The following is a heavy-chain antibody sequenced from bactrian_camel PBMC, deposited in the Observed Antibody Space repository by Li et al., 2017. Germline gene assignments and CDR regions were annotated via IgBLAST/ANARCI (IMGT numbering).Heavy chain of an antibody. Sequence: APGKEREKVAIIDTDGTTNYADSVKGRFTISKDNDKNTIFLQMNSLKGEDTAMYYCAGDLFSLEPTKSPLAPQPVPPPTVCIGPSCCTSNYWGQGTQVTVS. CDR3: AGDLFSLEPTKSPLAPQPVPPPTVCIGPSCCTSNY. V-gene: IGHV3S53*01. J-gene: IGHJ4*01. CDR2: IDTDGTT. D-gene: IGHD1*01.